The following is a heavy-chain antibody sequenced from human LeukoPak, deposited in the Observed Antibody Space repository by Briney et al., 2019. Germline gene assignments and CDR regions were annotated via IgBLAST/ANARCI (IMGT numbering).Heavy chain of an antibody. CDR1: GYTLTELS. D-gene: IGHD2-15*01. CDR3: ATAKVFCSGGSRRNYYFDY. V-gene: IGHV1-24*01. J-gene: IGHJ4*02. CDR2: FDPEDGET. Sequence: ASVKVSCKVSGYTLTELSMHWVRQAPGKALEWMGGFDPEDGETIYAQKFQGRVTMTEDTSTDTAYMELSSLRSEDTAVYYCATAKVFCSGGSRRNYYFDYWGQGTLVTVSS.